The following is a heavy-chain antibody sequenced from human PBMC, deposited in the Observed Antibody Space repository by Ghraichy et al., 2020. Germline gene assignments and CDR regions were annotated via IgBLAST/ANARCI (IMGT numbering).Heavy chain of an antibody. D-gene: IGHD3-22*01. CDR3: SRENGYYGDYFDY. CDR1: GFIFSRYS. CDR2: INKDESEK. J-gene: IGHJ4*02. Sequence: GGSLRLSCVASGFIFSRYSMSWVRQAPGKGLEWVANINKDESEKYYVDSVKGRFTISRDNAKNSVYLQMNSLRAEDTAVYYCSRENGYYGDYFDYWGQGTLVTVSS. V-gene: IGHV3-7*03.